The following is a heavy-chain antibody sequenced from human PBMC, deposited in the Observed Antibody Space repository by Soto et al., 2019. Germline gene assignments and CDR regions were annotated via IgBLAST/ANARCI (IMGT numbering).Heavy chain of an antibody. CDR2: LHYSGIT. CDR1: DDSITNYY. D-gene: IGHD3-3*01. Sequence: PSETLSLTCTVSDDSITNYYWSWIRQPPGKGLEWIGYLHYSGITKYNPSLKSRVTLSIDMSKTQFYLRLSSMTTADTGVYYCVRTVNDFWSGFSYYFDFWGQGALVTLSS. J-gene: IGHJ4*02. V-gene: IGHV4-59*01. CDR3: VRTVNDFWSGFSYYFDF.